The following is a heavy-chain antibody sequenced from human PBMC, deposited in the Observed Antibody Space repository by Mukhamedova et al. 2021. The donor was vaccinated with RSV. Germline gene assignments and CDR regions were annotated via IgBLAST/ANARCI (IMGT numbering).Heavy chain of an antibody. J-gene: IGHJ6*02. Sequence: STNYNPSLKSRVTISVDTSKNQFSLKLSSVTAADTAVYYCARGSRLLWFGELPITSYYYGMDVWGQGTTVTV. V-gene: IGHV4-34*01. CDR2: ST. D-gene: IGHD3-10*01. CDR3: ARGSRLLWFGELPITSYYYGMDV.